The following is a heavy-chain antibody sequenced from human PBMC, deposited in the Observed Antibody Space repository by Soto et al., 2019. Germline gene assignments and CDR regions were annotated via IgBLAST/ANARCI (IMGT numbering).Heavy chain of an antibody. D-gene: IGHD3-3*01. CDR1: GFTFSSYS. J-gene: IGHJ4*02. V-gene: IGHV3-21*01. CDR2: ISSSSSYI. Sequence: GGSLRLSCAASGFTFSSYSMNWVRQAPGKGLEWVSSISSSSSYIYYADSVKGRFTISRDNAKNSLYLQMNSLRAEDTAVYYCARDGRFLEWLGGHNDYWGQGTLVTVSS. CDR3: ARDGRFLEWLGGHNDY.